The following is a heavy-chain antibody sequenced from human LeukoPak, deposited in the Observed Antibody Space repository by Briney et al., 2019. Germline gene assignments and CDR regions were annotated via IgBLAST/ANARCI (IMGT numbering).Heavy chain of an antibody. CDR2: ITSSSYI. CDR3: ARDVIAVAGLFDY. D-gene: IGHD6-19*01. CDR1: GFILRRYS. V-gene: IGHV3-21*01. Sequence: GGSLRLSCAASGFILRRYSMNGLRQAPGKGLEGVSCITSSSYIYYVDCVKGRFTISRDNAKNSLYLQMNSLKPEDRAVYYCARDVIAVAGLFDYWGQGTLVTVSS. J-gene: IGHJ4*02.